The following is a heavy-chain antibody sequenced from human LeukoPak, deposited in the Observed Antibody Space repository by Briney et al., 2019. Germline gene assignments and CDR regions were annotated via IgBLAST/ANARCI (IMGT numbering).Heavy chain of an antibody. Sequence: ASVKVSCKASGYTFTGYYMHWVRQAPGQGLEWMGWINPNSGGTNYAQKFKGRVTMTRDTSISTAYMELSRLRSDDTAVYYCARPSLFGESYYFDYWGQGTLVTVSS. CDR2: INPNSGGT. J-gene: IGHJ4*02. CDR1: GYTFTGYY. D-gene: IGHD3-10*01. CDR3: ARPSLFGESYYFDY. V-gene: IGHV1-2*02.